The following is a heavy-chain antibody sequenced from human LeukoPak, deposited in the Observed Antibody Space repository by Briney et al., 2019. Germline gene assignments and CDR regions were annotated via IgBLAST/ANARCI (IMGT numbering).Heavy chain of an antibody. J-gene: IGHJ5*02. CDR3: ARDPSPGVTTPDWFDP. D-gene: IGHD1-14*01. CDR1: GFPFSSYA. CDR2: VSGSGGST. Sequence: GGSLRLSCAASGFPFSSYAMSWVRQAPGKGLEWVSAVSGSGGSTYYADSVKGRFTISRDNSKNTLYLQMNSLRAEDTAVYYCARDPSPGVTTPDWFDPWGQGTLVTVSS. V-gene: IGHV3-23*01.